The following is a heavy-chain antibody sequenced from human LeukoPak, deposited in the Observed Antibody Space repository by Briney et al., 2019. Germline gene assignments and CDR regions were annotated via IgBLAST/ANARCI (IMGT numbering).Heavy chain of an antibody. V-gene: IGHV3-30*18. CDR3: AKDDRLYSTGWFDY. D-gene: IGHD6-19*01. CDR1: GFTFSSYG. Sequence: QPGRSLRLSCAASGFTFSSYGMHWVRQAPGKGLEWVAVISYDGSNEYYADSVKGRFTVSRDNSRNTLSLEMNSLRAEDTAVYFCAKDDRLYSTGWFDYWGQGTLVTVSS. CDR2: ISYDGSNE. J-gene: IGHJ4*02.